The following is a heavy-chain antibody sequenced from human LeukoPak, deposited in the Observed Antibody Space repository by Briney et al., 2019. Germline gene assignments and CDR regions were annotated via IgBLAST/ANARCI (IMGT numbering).Heavy chain of an antibody. J-gene: IGHJ4*02. CDR3: ARREWSYCSSTSCQKDY. CDR2: IYYSGST. D-gene: IGHD2-2*01. CDR1: GGSISSSSYY. V-gene: IGHV4-39*01. Sequence: SETLSLTCTVPGGSISSSSYYWGWIRQPPGKGLEWIGSIYYSGSTYYNPSLKSRVTISVDTSKNQFSLKLSSVTAADTAVYYCARREWSYCSSTSCQKDYWGQGTLVTVSS.